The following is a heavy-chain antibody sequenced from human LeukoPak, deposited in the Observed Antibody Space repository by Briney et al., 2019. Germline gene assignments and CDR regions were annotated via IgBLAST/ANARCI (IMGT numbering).Heavy chain of an antibody. Sequence: GGSLRLSCAASGFTFGSYWMNWVRQAPGKGLEWVANIKQDGSEGHYADSVKGRFTISRDNAKNSLYLQMNSLRAEDTAVYYCATLRESYYDFWSGSFRRDYYYYVDVWGKGTTVTVSS. CDR1: GFTFGSYW. D-gene: IGHD3-3*01. V-gene: IGHV3-7*01. J-gene: IGHJ6*03. CDR3: ATLRESYYDFWSGSFRRDYYYYVDV. CDR2: IKQDGSEG.